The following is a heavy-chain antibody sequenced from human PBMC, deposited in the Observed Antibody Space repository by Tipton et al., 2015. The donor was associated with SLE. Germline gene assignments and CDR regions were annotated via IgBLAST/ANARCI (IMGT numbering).Heavy chain of an antibody. D-gene: IGHD1-7*01. Sequence: SGFTFSSYGMHWVRQAPGKGLEWVAFIRYDGSNKYYADSVKGRFTISRDNSKNTLYLQMNSLRAEDTAVYYCAISLTGTTYFDYWGQGTLVTVSS. V-gene: IGHV3-30*02. CDR1: GFTFSSYG. CDR2: IRYDGSNK. CDR3: AISLTGTTYFDY. J-gene: IGHJ4*02.